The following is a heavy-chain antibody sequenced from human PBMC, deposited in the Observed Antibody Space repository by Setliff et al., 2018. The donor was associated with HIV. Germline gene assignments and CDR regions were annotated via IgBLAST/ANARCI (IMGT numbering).Heavy chain of an antibody. J-gene: IGHJ4*02. D-gene: IGHD3-10*01. CDR3: ARQGGYNSPLMV. CDR1: GGSITSYY. V-gene: IGHV4-59*08. Sequence: SETLSLTCTVSGGSITSYYWNWIRQSPGKGLEWIGYIFDSGTTKYNPSVTSRVTISVDASKNQFFLQLISVTAADTAVYYCARQGGYNSPLMVWGQGKRVTVSS. CDR2: IFDSGTT.